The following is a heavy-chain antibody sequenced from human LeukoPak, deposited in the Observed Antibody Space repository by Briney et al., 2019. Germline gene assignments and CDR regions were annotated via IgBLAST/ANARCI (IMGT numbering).Heavy chain of an antibody. J-gene: IGHJ2*01. Sequence: GGSLRLSCAASGFTFSNYGLHWVRQAPGKGLEWVAVIWYDGRKIYYTDSVKGRFTISRDKSKNTLYLQINNLRAEDTALYSCAREAYSYGSTDYYFDLWGRGTLDTVSS. CDR3: AREAYSYGSTDYYFDL. D-gene: IGHD5-18*01. CDR2: IWYDGRKI. V-gene: IGHV3-33*01. CDR1: GFTFSNYG.